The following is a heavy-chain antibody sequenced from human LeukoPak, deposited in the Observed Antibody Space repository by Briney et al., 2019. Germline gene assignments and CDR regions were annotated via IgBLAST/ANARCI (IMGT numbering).Heavy chain of an antibody. V-gene: IGHV4-39*07. CDR3: AREGGAAVAGTGFDY. J-gene: IGHJ4*02. D-gene: IGHD6-19*01. CDR1: GGSISSSSYY. CDR2: INHSGST. Sequence: PSETLSLTCTVSGGSISSSSYYWGWIRQPPGKGLEWIGEINHSGSTNYNPSLKSRVTISVDTSKNQFSLKLSSVTAADTAVYYCAREGGAAVAGTGFDYWGQGTLVTVSS.